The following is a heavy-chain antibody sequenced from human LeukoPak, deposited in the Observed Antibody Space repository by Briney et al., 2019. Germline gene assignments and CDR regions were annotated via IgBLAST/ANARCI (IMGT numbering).Heavy chain of an antibody. D-gene: IGHD4-17*01. V-gene: IGHV1-2*04. J-gene: IGHJ6*02. CDR1: GYTFTGYY. CDR2: INPNSGGT. CDR3: ARGDQRTPYGDYGPSTDYGMDV. Sequence: ASVKVSCKASGYTFTGYYMHWVRQAPGQGLEWMGWINPNSGGTDYAQKFQGWVTMTRDTSISTAYMELSRLRSDDTAVYYCARGDQRTPYGDYGPSTDYGMDVWGQGTTVTVSS.